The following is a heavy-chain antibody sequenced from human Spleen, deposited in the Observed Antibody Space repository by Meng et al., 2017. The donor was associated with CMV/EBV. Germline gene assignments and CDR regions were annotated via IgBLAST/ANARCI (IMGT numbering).Heavy chain of an antibody. Sequence: SGYPFTSYYMHWVRQAPGQGLEWMGIIHPGGGSTTYAQKFQRRVTMTRDTSTGTFYMELSGLRSEDTAVYCCARDPRYDSTGYSLDYWGQGTLVTVSS. J-gene: IGHJ4*02. D-gene: IGHD3-22*01. V-gene: IGHV1-46*01. CDR1: GYPFTSYY. CDR3: ARDPRYDSTGYSLDY. CDR2: IHPGGGST.